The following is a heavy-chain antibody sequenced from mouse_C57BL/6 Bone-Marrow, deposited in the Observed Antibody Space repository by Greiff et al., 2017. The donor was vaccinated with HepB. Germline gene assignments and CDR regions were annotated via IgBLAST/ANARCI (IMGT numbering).Heavy chain of an antibody. CDR3: TGGPTTVVESHYFDY. CDR2: ISSGGDYI. D-gene: IGHD1-1*01. J-gene: IGHJ2*01. V-gene: IGHV5-9-1*02. CDR1: GFTFSSYA. Sequence: EVQLQESGEGLVKPGGSLKLSCAASGFTFSSYAMSWVRQTPEKRLEWVAYISSGGDYIYYADTVKGRFTISRDNARNTLHLQMSSLKSEDTAMYYCTGGPTTVVESHYFDYWGQGTTLTVSS.